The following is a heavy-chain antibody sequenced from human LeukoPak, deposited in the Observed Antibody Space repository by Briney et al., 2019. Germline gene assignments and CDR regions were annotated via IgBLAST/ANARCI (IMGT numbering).Heavy chain of an antibody. Sequence: HGESLRISCKGSGYSFTNYWISWVRQMPGKGLEWMGRVDPTDSYTNYSPSFQGHVTISTDKSISTAFLQWSSLKASDTAIYYCARLIVGGQYYFDYWGQGTLVTVSS. CDR3: ARLIVGGQYYFDY. D-gene: IGHD2-15*01. V-gene: IGHV5-10-1*01. J-gene: IGHJ4*02. CDR2: VDPTDSYT. CDR1: GYSFTNYW.